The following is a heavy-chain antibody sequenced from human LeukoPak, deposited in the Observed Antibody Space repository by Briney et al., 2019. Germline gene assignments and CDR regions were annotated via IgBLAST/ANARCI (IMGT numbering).Heavy chain of an antibody. Sequence: GGSLRLSCAASGFTFSDYYMSWIRQAPGKGLEWVSYISSSGSTIYYADSVKGRFTISRDNAKNSLYLQMNSLRAEDTAVYYCARDGLDYDSSGSQFDYWGQGTLVTVSS. V-gene: IGHV3-11*01. CDR2: ISSSGSTI. J-gene: IGHJ4*02. CDR3: ARDGLDYDSSGSQFDY. CDR1: GFTFSDYY. D-gene: IGHD3-22*01.